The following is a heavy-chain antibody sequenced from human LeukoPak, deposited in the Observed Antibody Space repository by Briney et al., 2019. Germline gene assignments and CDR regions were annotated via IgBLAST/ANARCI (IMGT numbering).Heavy chain of an antibody. CDR3: AKSSQLWFGELWGLDY. V-gene: IGHV3-23*01. CDR1: GFTFSSYA. CDR2: ISGSGGST. Sequence: GGSLRLSCAASGFTFSSYAMSWVRQAPAKGLEWVSAISGSGGSTYYADSAKGRFTISRDNSKNTLYLQMNSLRAEDTAVYDCAKSSQLWFGELWGLDYWGQGTLVTVSS. D-gene: IGHD3-10*01. J-gene: IGHJ4*02.